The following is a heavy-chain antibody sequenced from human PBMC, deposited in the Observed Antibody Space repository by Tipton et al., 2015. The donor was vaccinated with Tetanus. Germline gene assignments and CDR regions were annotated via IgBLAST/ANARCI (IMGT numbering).Heavy chain of an antibody. D-gene: IGHD6-19*01. CDR2: INPKSGVT. J-gene: IGHJ4*02. CDR1: GYSFTGYF. CDR3: ARDHSSDWYFDFDF. V-gene: IGHV1-2*02. Sequence: QLVQSGAEVKKPGASVKVSCKASGYSFTGYFIHWVRQAPGQGLEWMGWINPKSGVTNYARKFQGRVTMTRDTSISTAYMELSGLRSDDTAVYYCARDHSSDWYFDFDFWGQGTLVTVSS.